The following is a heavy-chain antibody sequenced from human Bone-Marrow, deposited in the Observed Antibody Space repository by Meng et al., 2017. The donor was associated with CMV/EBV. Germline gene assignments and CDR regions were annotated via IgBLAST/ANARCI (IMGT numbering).Heavy chain of an antibody. Sequence: GESLKISCAASGFTFSNYWMSWVRQAPGKGLEWVANIKQDGNEKYYVDSVKGRFTISRDNAKNSLYLQMNSLRAEDTAVYYCARVDQSKYRNDYYYYGMDVWGQATTVTVSS. D-gene: IGHD2/OR15-2a*01. CDR3: ARVDQSKYRNDYYYYGMDV. CDR1: GFTFSNYW. CDR2: IKQDGNEK. V-gene: IGHV3-7*01. J-gene: IGHJ6*02.